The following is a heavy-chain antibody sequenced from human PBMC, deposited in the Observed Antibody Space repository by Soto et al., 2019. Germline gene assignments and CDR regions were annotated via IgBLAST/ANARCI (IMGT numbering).Heavy chain of an antibody. CDR3: ARVWGGAFDI. CDR2: IYYSGST. CDR1: GGSISRYY. Sequence: SETLSLPCTVSGGSISRYYWSWIRQPPGKGLEWIGYIYYSGSTNYNPSLKSRVTISVDTSKNQFSLKLSSVTAADTAVYYCARVWGGAFDIWGQGTMVTVSS. D-gene: IGHD3-10*01. V-gene: IGHV4-59*01. J-gene: IGHJ3*02.